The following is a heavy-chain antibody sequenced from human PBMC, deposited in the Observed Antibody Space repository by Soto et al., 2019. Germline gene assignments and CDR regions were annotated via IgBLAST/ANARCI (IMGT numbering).Heavy chain of an antibody. CDR2: ISYDGSNK. CDR1: GFTFSSYG. Sequence: GGSLRLSCAASGFTFSSYGMHWVRQAPGKGLEWVAVISYDGSNKYYADSVKGRFTISRDNSKNTLYLQMNSLRAEDTAVYYCARGSRRFGEFYDAFDIWGQGTMVTVSS. V-gene: IGHV3-30*03. CDR3: ARGSRRFGEFYDAFDI. D-gene: IGHD3-10*01. J-gene: IGHJ3*02.